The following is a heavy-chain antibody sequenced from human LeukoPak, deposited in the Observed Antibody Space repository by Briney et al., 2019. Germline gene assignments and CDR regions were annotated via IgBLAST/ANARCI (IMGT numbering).Heavy chain of an antibody. CDR3: ARVPLDIVVVPAAMAGDY. J-gene: IGHJ4*02. Sequence: SQTLSLTCTVSGGSISSGGYYWSWIRQHPGKGLEWIGYIYYSGSTYYNPSLKSRVTISVDTSKNQFSLKLSSVTAADTAVYYCARVPLDIVVVPAAMAGDYWGQGALVTVSS. D-gene: IGHD2-2*01. CDR1: GGSISSGGYY. CDR2: IYYSGST. V-gene: IGHV4-31*03.